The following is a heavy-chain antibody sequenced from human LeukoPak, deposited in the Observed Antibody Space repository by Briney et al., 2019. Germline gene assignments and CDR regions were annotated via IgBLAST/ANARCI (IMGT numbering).Heavy chain of an antibody. J-gene: IGHJ2*01. D-gene: IGHD2-15*01. CDR1: GYTFTGYY. V-gene: IGHV1-2*02. Sequence: GASVKVSCKASGYTFTGYYMHWVRQAPGQGLEWMGWINPNTGDTNFAQKFQGRVAMTRDTSLSTAYMDLSRLTSDDRAVYYCARDWPGISLHFDLWGRGTLITVSS. CDR3: ARDWPGISLHFDL. CDR2: INPNTGDT.